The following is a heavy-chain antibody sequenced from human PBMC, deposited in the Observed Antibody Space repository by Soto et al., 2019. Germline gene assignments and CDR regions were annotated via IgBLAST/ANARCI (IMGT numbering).Heavy chain of an antibody. V-gene: IGHV4-4*07. CDR1: GGSINSYW. D-gene: IGHD3-10*01. CDR2: VYSSGTT. J-gene: IGHJ4*02. CDR3: ARDIGSDAYGEGY. Sequence: SETLSLTCSVSGGSINSYWWSWIRQPAGKGLEWIGRVYSSGTTDYNPSLNSRATMSVETSKNQFSLKLSSVTAADTAVYYCARDIGSDAYGEGYWGQGIQVTVS.